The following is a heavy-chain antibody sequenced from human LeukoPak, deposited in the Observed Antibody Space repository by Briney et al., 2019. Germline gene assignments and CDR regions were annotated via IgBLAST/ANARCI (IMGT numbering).Heavy chain of an antibody. D-gene: IGHD2-2*01. CDR2: ISSSSSYI. CDR3: ARAPYCSSTSCYLGHYYYYMDV. CDR1: GFTFSSYS. V-gene: IGHV3-21*01. J-gene: IGHJ6*03. Sequence: GSLRLSCAASGFTFSSYSMNLVRQAPGKGLEWVSSISSSSSYIYYADSVKGRFTISRDNAKNSLYLQMNSLRAEDTAVYYCARAPYCSSTSCYLGHYYYYMDVWGKGTTVTVSS.